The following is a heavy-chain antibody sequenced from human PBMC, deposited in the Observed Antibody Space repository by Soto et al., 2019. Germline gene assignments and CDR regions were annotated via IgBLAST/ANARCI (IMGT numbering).Heavy chain of an antibody. CDR2: IYPGDSDT. J-gene: IGHJ4*02. CDR1: GYSFSNYW. CDR3: ARERVAYCGGDCPFDY. V-gene: IGHV5-51*01. Sequence: PGESLKISCKGSGYSFSNYWIGWVRQMPGKGLEWMGIIYPGDSDTRYSPSFQGQVTISADKSITTAYLQWNSLKASDTAMYYCARERVAYCGGDCPFDYWGQGTLVTVSS. D-gene: IGHD2-21*02.